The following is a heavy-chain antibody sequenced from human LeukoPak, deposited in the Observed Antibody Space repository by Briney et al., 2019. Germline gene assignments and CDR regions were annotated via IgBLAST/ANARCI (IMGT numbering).Heavy chain of an antibody. V-gene: IGHV3-66*01. D-gene: IGHD1-7*01. Sequence: GGSLRLSCAASGFTVSSNYMSWVRQAPGKGLEWVSLIYSGGSTYYADSVKGRFTISRDNSKNTLYLQMNALRVEGTAVYYCARDARTGTTWYYGMDVWGQGTTVTVSS. CDR3: ARDARTGTTWYYGMDV. J-gene: IGHJ6*02. CDR2: IYSGGST. CDR1: GFTVSSNY.